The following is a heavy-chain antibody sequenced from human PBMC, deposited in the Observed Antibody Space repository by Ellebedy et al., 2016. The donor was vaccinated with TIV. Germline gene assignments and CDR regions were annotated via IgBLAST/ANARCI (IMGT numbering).Heavy chain of an antibody. J-gene: IGHJ2*01. V-gene: IGHV3-9*03. CDR1: GFTFADYD. Sequence: PGGSLRLSCTASGFTFADYDMRWVRQAPGKGLEWVSTINWNSDYIGYADSVKGRFTISRDNTKNSLSLQMNSLRTEDMTFYYCAKGQEKGMTTNIQDWYFDLWGRGTLVTVSS. CDR2: INWNSDYI. D-gene: IGHD5-24*01. CDR3: AKGQEKGMTTNIQDWYFDL.